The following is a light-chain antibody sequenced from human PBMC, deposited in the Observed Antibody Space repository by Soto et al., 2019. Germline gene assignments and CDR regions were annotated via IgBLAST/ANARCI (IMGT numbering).Light chain of an antibody. CDR2: EGS. CDR1: QSVSSY. Sequence: DIVLTQSPASLSLSPGQTATLSCRASQSVSSYLAWYQQKAGQAPRLLIYEGSNRATGIPTRFSGSGSGTDFTLTISSLEPEDFAVYYCQQRNNWRDTFGQGTRLE. V-gene: IGKV3-11*01. J-gene: IGKJ5*01. CDR3: QQRNNWRDT.